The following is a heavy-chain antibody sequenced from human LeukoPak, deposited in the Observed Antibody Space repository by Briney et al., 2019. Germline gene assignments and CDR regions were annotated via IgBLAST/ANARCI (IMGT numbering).Heavy chain of an antibody. J-gene: IGHJ5*02. D-gene: IGHD2-2*01. V-gene: IGHV4-59*01. Sequence: SETLSLTCTVSGGSINNYYWSWIRQPPGKGLEWIGYIYYNGNTNYNPSLKSRVTISVDTSKNQFSLKLSSVTAADTAVYYCARGSLEYCSSTSCYWFDPWGQGTLVAVSS. CDR1: GGSINNYY. CDR3: ARGSLEYCSSTSCYWFDP. CDR2: IYYNGNT.